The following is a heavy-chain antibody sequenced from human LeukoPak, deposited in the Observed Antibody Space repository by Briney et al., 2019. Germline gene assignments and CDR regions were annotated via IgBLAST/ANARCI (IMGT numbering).Heavy chain of an antibody. V-gene: IGHV4-30-4*01. CDR3: ARVYHDYGDYATFDY. CDR1: GGSISSGDYY. D-gene: IGHD4-17*01. Sequence: SETLSLTCTVSGGSISSGDYYWRWIRQPPGKGLEWMGYIYYSGSTYYNPSLKSRVTISVDTSKNQFSLKLSSVTAADTAVYYCARVYHDYGDYATFDYWGQGTLVTVSS. J-gene: IGHJ4*02. CDR2: IYYSGST.